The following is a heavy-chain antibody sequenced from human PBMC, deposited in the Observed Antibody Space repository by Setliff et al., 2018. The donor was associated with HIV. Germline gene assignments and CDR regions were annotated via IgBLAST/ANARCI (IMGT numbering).Heavy chain of an antibody. D-gene: IGHD1-26*01. J-gene: IGHJ6*02. CDR1: GYTFSQYA. V-gene: IGHV1-3*04. CDR2: INTGNENT. CDR3: ARVSGGRPGNYYYAMDV. Sequence: GASVKVSCKASGYTFSQYALHWVCQAPGQRLEWMGWINTGNENTRYSQKFQGRVSIIRDTSANTAYMELTNLRSDDSAIYYCARVSGGRPGNYYYAMDVWGQGTTVTVSS.